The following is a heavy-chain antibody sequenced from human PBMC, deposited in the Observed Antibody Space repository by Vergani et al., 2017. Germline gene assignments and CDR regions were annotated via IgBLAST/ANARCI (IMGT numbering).Heavy chain of an antibody. CDR2: VLFDGSNE. J-gene: IGHJ4*02. D-gene: IGHD2-15*01. Sequence: QVQLVHSGLGVVQPGGSLRLSCVASGFTFNRYGMQWVRQAPGKGLEWVAYVLFDGSNEYYSDSVKGRFIVSRDNSNDALYLQMNSLRTDDTAVYYCARDLAYCHEGSCALWGQGSVVTVSS. CDR3: ARDLAYCHEGSCAL. CDR1: GFTFNRYG. V-gene: IGHV3-30*02.